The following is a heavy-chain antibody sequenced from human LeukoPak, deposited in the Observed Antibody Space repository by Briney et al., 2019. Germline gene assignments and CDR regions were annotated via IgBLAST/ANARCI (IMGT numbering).Heavy chain of an antibody. CDR1: GFTFSSYA. J-gene: IGHJ6*02. V-gene: IGHV3-30-3*01. CDR3: ARVQDPIYYYYGMDV. D-gene: IGHD2-15*01. Sequence: PGGSLRLSCAASGFTFSSYAMHWVRQAPGKGLEWVAVISYDGSNKYYADSVKGRFTISRDNSKNTLYLQMNSLRAEDTAVYYCARVQDPIYYYYGMDVWGQGTTVIVSS. CDR2: ISYDGSNK.